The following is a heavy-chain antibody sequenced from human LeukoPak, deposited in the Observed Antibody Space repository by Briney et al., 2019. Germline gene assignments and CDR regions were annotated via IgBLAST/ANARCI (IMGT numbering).Heavy chain of an antibody. CDR1: GFTFGDYA. J-gene: IGHJ4*02. Sequence: PGGSLRLSCTASGFTFGDYAMSWVRQAPGKGLEWVGFIRSKAYGGTTEYAASVKGRFTISRDDSKSIAYLQMNSLKTEDTAVYYCTRDRRGTKIFDYWGQGTLVTVSS. D-gene: IGHD3-10*01. CDR3: TRDRRGTKIFDY. CDR2: IRSKAYGGTT. V-gene: IGHV3-49*04.